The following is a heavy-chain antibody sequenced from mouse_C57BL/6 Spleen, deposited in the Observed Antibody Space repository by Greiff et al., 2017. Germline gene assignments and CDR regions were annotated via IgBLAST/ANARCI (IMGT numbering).Heavy chain of an antibody. V-gene: IGHV1-54*01. CDR3: ARDYGNLFDY. D-gene: IGHD2-1*01. CDR2: INPGSGGT. J-gene: IGHJ2*01. CDR1: GYAFTNYL. Sequence: QVQLQQSGAELVRPGTSVKVSCKASGYAFTNYLIEWVKQRPGQGLEWIGVINPGSGGTNYNEKFKGKATLTADKASSTAYMQLSSLTSEDSAVYFCARDYGNLFDYWGQGTTLTVSS.